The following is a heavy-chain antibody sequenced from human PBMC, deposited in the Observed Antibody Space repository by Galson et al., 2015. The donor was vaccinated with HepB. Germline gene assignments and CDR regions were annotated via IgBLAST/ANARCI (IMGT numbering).Heavy chain of an antibody. D-gene: IGHD1-26*01. Sequence: SLRLSCAASGFTFSSYAMSWVRQAPGKGLEWVSAISGSGGCTYYADSMKGRFTISRDNSKNTLYLQMNSLRAEDTAVYYCAKEARIVGATYRMVDYWGQGTLVTVSS. CDR2: ISGSGGCT. CDR1: GFTFSSYA. J-gene: IGHJ4*02. CDR3: AKEARIVGATYRMVDY. V-gene: IGHV3-23*01.